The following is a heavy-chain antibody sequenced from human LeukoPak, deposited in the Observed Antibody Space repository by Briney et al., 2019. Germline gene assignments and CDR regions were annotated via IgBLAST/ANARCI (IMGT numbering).Heavy chain of an antibody. J-gene: IGHJ5*02. CDR2: ISGSGSSA. D-gene: IGHD6-13*01. CDR3: ARDRQASAPNVRFDP. V-gene: IGHV3-23*01. Sequence: GGSLRLSCIASGFTFSSHAMSWVRQAPGKGLEWVSAISGSGSSAYYADSVKGRFTISGDNSRNTLSLQMNSLRVEDTALYYCARDRQASAPNVRFDPWGQGTLVTVSS. CDR1: GFTFSSHA.